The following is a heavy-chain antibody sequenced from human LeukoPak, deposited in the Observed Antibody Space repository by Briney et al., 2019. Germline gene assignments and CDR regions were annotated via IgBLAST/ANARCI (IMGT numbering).Heavy chain of an antibody. CDR3: ATETAVSGGIFFDY. Sequence: PGGSLRLSCAASGFTFSSYWMHWVRQAPGEGLVWVSRINRDGSSTTYADSVKGRFTISRDNVKNTLYLQMNSLRADDAAVYYCATETAVSGGIFFDYWGQGTLVTVSS. CDR1: GFTFSSYW. J-gene: IGHJ4*02. V-gene: IGHV3-74*01. CDR2: INRDGSST. D-gene: IGHD3-10*01.